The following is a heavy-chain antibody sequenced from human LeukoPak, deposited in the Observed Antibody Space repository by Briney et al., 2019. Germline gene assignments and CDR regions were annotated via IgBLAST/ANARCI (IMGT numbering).Heavy chain of an antibody. CDR1: GGSISSGGYY. D-gene: IGHD3-3*01. CDR2: IYYSGST. V-gene: IGHV4-61*08. Sequence: PSQTLSLTCTVSGGSISSGGYYWSWIRQPPGKGLEWIGYIYYSGSTNYNPSLKSRVTISVDTSKNQFSLKLSSVTAADTAVYYCARDLREYDFWSGYPYNWFDPWGQGTLVTVSS. CDR3: ARDLREYDFWSGYPYNWFDP. J-gene: IGHJ5*02.